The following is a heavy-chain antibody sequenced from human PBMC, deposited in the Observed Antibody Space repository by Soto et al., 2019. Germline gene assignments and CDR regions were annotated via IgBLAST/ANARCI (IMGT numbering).Heavy chain of an antibody. CDR3: AKEHHRPLYYYDSSGYFDY. CDR1: GFTFSSYG. D-gene: IGHD3-22*01. CDR2: ISYDGSNK. V-gene: IGHV3-30*18. Sequence: GGSLRLSCAASGFTFSSYGMHWVRQAPGKGLEWVAVISYDGSNKYYADSVKGRFTISRDNSKNTLYLQMNSLRAEDTAVYYCAKEHHRPLYYYDSSGYFDYCGQGTLVTVAS. J-gene: IGHJ4*02.